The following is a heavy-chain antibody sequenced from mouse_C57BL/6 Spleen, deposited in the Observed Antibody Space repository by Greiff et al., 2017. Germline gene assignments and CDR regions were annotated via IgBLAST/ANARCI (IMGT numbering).Heavy chain of an antibody. CDR2: IYPGSGST. D-gene: IGHD3-2*02. V-gene: IGHV1-55*01. CDR1: GYTFTSYW. Sequence: QVQLQQPGAELVKPGASVKMSCKASGYTFTSYWITWVKQRPGQGLEWIGDIYPGSGSTNYNEKFKSKATLTVDKSSSTAYMQLSSLTSEDSAVYYCARTAQALYYFDDWGQGTTLTVSS. CDR3: ARTAQALYYFDD. J-gene: IGHJ2*01.